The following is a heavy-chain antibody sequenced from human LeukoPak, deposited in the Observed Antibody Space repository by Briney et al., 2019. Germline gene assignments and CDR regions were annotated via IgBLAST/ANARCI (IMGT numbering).Heavy chain of an antibody. V-gene: IGHV1-18*01. Sequence: GASVRVSCKASGYTFTNYGVSWVRQAPGQGLEWMGWINAYNGDTHYAQNLQGRLTMTTDTSTSMAFMELRSLRPGDTAVYFCARWGLVAPGTYYYYYMDVWGRGTTVTVSS. D-gene: IGHD2-2*01. CDR2: INAYNGDT. CDR3: ARWGLVAPGTYYYYYMDV. CDR1: GYTFTNYG. J-gene: IGHJ6*03.